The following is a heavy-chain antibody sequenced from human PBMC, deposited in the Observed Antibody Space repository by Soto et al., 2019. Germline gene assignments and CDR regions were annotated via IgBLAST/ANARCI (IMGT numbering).Heavy chain of an antibody. CDR2: TIPAFGTA. CDR3: WRHDKTALPPLDS. D-gene: IGHD1-1*01. J-gene: IGHJ4*02. Sequence: QVHLVQSGAEVKSPGSAVKVSCKVSGAGDTFSNYGLNWMRQAPGQGLEWMGGTIPAFGTANYAQKLQGRVTITADTSTTTAYMELSSLRSDETAVYYCWRHDKTALPPLDSWGQGTLVSVSS. V-gene: IGHV1-69*06. CDR1: GAGDTFSNYG.